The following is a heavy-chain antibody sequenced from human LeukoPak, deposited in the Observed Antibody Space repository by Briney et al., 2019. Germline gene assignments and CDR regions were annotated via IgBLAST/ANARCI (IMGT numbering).Heavy chain of an antibody. J-gene: IGHJ6*03. Sequence: SETLSLNCTVSGYSISSGYYWGWIRQPPGKGLEWIGYIYYSGSTYYNPSLKSRVTISVDTSKNQFSLKLSSVTAADTAVYYCARDRRSTSWARDYYMDVWGKGTTVTVSS. D-gene: IGHD2-2*01. CDR2: IYYSGST. V-gene: IGHV4-38-2*02. CDR1: GYSISSGYY. CDR3: ARDRRSTSWARDYYMDV.